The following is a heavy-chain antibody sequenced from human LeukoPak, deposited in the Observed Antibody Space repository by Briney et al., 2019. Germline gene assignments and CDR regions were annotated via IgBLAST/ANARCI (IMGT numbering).Heavy chain of an antibody. CDR2: IYYSGST. Sequence: SETLSLTCTVSGGPISNYYWSWIRQPPGKGLEWIGYIYYSGSTSYNPSLKSRVTISLDTSKNQFSLKLSSVTAADTAVYYCATPGIPTRRGGFDYWGQGNLVTVSS. CDR1: GGPISNYY. CDR3: ATPGIPTRRGGFDY. J-gene: IGHJ4*02. V-gene: IGHV4-59*08. D-gene: IGHD2-15*01.